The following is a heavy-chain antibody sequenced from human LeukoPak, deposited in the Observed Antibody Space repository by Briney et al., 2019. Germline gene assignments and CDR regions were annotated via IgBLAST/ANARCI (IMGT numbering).Heavy chain of an antibody. Sequence: GGSLRLSCAASGFTFSSYEMNWVRQAPGKGLEWVSYISSSGSTIYYADSVKGRFTISRDNAKNSLYLQMNSLRPEDTALYYCARDIAYGDEAGGGFQNWGQGTLVIVSS. D-gene: IGHD4-17*01. J-gene: IGHJ1*01. CDR3: ARDIAYGDEAGGGFQN. CDR1: GFTFSSYE. V-gene: IGHV3-48*03. CDR2: ISSSGSTI.